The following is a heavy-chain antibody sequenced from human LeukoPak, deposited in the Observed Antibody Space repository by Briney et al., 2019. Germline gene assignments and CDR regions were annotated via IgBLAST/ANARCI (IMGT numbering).Heavy chain of an antibody. CDR2: FDVIDSET. CDR3: AAGRPYSLLDY. D-gene: IGHD5-18*01. J-gene: IGHJ4*02. CDR1: GSSLSELS. Sequence: ASVKVSCTVSGSSLSELSFYWVRQAPGKGLEWMGGFDVIDSETFYAQKFQGRVTMTEDSSTDTAYMELRSLTSDDTALYYCAAGRPYSLLDYWGQGTLVTVSS. V-gene: IGHV1-24*01.